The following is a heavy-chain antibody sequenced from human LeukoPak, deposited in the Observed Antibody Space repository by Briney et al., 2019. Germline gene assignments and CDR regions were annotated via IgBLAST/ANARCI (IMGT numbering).Heavy chain of an antibody. Sequence: GGSLRLSCAASGFTFSSYDMHWVRQATGKGLEWVSAIGTAGDTYYPGSVKGRFTISRENAKNSLYLQMNSLRAEDTAVYYCARGYIAVAGIAYYYFDYWGQGTLVTVSS. D-gene: IGHD6-19*01. CDR3: ARGYIAVAGIAYYYFDY. J-gene: IGHJ4*02. CDR1: GFTFSSYD. V-gene: IGHV3-13*01. CDR2: IGTAGDT.